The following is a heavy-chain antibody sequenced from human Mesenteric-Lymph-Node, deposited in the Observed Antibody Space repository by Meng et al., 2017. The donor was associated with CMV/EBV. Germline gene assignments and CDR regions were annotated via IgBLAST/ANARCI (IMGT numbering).Heavy chain of an antibody. Sequence: ASVKVSCKASGYTFTSYDINWVRQATGQGLEWMGWMNPNSGNTGYAQKFQGRVSITRNTSISTAYMELSSLRSEDTAVYYCARWKAGYYYYGMDVWGQVTTVTVSS. CDR2: MNPNSGNT. CDR3: ARWKAGYYYYGMDV. V-gene: IGHV1-8*03. CDR1: GYTFTSYD. J-gene: IGHJ6*02. D-gene: IGHD1-1*01.